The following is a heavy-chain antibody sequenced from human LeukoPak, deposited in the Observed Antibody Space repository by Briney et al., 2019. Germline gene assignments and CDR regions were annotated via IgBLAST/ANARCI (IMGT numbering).Heavy chain of an antibody. CDR1: GFNLGSYG. CDR3: AKGSSGYFFDH. CDR2: ISNDGGGT. J-gene: IGHJ4*02. V-gene: IGHV3-23*01. Sequence: AGGSLRLSCAASGFNLGSYGMSWVRQAPGKGLEWVSSISNDGGGTFSADSGRGRFAISRDNSKNTLFLQMDRLRAEDTALYFCAKGSSGYFFDHWGQGSLVTVSS. D-gene: IGHD3-22*01.